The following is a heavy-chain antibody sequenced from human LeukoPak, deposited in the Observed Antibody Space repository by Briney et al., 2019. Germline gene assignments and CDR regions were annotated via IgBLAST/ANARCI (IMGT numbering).Heavy chain of an antibody. Sequence: GGSLRLSCAASGFTFSSYGMHWVRQAPGKGLEWVAVIWYDGSNKYYADSVKGRFTISRDNSKNTLYLQMNSLRAEDTAVYYCARDVGRIAVAGTGTVDTWGQGTMVTVSS. CDR2: IWYDGSNK. V-gene: IGHV3-33*01. CDR3: ARDVGRIAVAGTGTVDT. D-gene: IGHD6-19*01. J-gene: IGHJ3*02. CDR1: GFTFSSYG.